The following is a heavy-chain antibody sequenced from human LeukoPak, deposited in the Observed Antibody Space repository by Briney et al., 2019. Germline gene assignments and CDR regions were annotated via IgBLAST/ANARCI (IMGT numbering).Heavy chain of an antibody. Sequence: SETLSLTCTVSDGSISSSSYYWGWIRQPPGKGLEWIGSTYYSGSTYSNPSFKSRVTISVDTSKILFSLRLSSVTAAYTAMYYCARRNSCSRNFDCWGQGTLVTVSS. CDR1: DGSISSSSYY. CDR2: TYYSGST. D-gene: IGHD3-10*02. V-gene: IGHV4-39*01. CDR3: ARRNSCSRNFDC. J-gene: IGHJ4*02.